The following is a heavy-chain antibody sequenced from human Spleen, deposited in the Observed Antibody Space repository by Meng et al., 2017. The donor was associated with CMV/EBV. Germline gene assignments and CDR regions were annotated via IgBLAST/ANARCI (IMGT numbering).Heavy chain of an antibody. CDR2: IYSGGTNT. Sequence: GESLKISCAASGFTFSSYAMSWVRQAPGKGLERVSVIYSGGTNTYYADSVKGRFTISRDNSKNTLYLQMNSLRAEDTALYYCAKIMATSAWYFDLWGRGTLVTVSS. J-gene: IGHJ2*01. V-gene: IGHV3-23*03. CDR1: GFTFSSYA. D-gene: IGHD5-24*01. CDR3: AKIMATSAWYFDL.